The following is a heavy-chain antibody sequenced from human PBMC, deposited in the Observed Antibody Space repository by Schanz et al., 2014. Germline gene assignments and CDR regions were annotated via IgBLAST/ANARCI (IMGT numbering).Heavy chain of an antibody. Sequence: QVQLVDSGGGLVKPGGSLRLSCTASGFPFSDYFMAWIRQPPGRGLEWVSYITYNGGTIYYADSVKGRFTMSRDNAKNSVFLQMNSLRAEDTAVYYCARSRSGFYFDYWAQGTLVTVSS. CDR3: ARSRSGFYFDY. V-gene: IGHV3-11*04. J-gene: IGHJ4*02. CDR1: GFPFSDYF. D-gene: IGHD1-26*01. CDR2: ITYNGGTI.